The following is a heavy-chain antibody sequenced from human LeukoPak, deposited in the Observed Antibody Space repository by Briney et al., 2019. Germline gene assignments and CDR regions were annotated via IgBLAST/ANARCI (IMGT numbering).Heavy chain of an antibody. CDR1: GDSISGSSYY. CDR2: IYHSGSA. CDR3: ARLVTGIAVAGD. Sequence: SETLSLTCTVSGDSISGSSYYWGRMRQSPGEGLAWIGSIYHSGSAHYNPSLKGRVTITVDTSKNQFSLKMSSVTAADTAVYYCARLVTGIAVAGDWGQGTLVTVSS. V-gene: IGHV4-39*01. D-gene: IGHD6-19*01. J-gene: IGHJ4*02.